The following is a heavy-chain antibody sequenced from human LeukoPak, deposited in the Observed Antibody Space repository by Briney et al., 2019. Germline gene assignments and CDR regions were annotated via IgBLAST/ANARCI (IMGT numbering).Heavy chain of an antibody. CDR3: ARFHGSSWYFYNWFDP. CDR2: IYYSGST. D-gene: IGHD6-13*01. CDR1: GGSISSYY. V-gene: IGHV4-59*01. Sequence: RTSETLSLTCTVSGGSISSYYWSWIRQPPGKGLEWIGYIYYSGSTNYNPSLKSRVTISVDTSKNQFSLKLSSVTAADTAVYYCARFHGSSWYFYNWFDPWGQGTLVTVSS. J-gene: IGHJ5*02.